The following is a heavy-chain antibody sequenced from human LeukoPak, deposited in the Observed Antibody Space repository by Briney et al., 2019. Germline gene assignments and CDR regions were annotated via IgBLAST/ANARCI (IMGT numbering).Heavy chain of an antibody. CDR1: RFTFSTYW. V-gene: IGHV3-7*01. CDR3: VAGDYFDY. J-gene: IGHJ4*02. CDR2: IKQDGSEK. Sequence: GGSLRLSCAASRFTFSTYWMSWVRQAPGKGLEWVANIKQDGSEKYYVDSVKGRFTISRDNTKNSLYLQMNSLRAEDTAVYYCVAGDYFDYWGQGTLVTVSS. D-gene: IGHD3-10*01.